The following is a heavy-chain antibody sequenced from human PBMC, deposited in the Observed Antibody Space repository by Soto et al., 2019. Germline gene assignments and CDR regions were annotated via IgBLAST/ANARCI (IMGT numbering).Heavy chain of an antibody. J-gene: IGHJ4*02. D-gene: IGHD4-17*01. Sequence: GGSLRLSCAASGFTFDDYTMHWVRQAPGKGLEWVSLISWDGGSTYYADSVKGRFTISRDNSKNSLYLQMNSLRTEDTALYYCAKDGRGRTTVDYFDYWGQGTLVTVSS. CDR2: ISWDGGST. CDR3: AKDGRGRTTVDYFDY. V-gene: IGHV3-43*01. CDR1: GFTFDDYT.